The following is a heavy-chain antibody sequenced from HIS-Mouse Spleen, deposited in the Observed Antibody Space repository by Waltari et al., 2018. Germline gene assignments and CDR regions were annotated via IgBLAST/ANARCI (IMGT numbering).Heavy chain of an antibody. CDR2: IYHSGGT. Sequence: QVQLQESGQGLVKPSETLSLTCTVSGYSISRGYYWGWIRQPPGKGLEWIGSIYHSGGTYYNPPLKSRVTISVDTSKNQFSLKLSSVTAADTAVYYCARVKTWGQGTLVTVAS. J-gene: IGHJ5*02. CDR1: GYSISRGYY. V-gene: IGHV4-38-2*02. CDR3: ARVKT.